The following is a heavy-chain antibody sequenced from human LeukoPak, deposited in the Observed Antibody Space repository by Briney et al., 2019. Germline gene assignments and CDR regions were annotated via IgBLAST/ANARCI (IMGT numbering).Heavy chain of an antibody. J-gene: IGHJ4*02. CDR1: GYSFTSYW. Sequence: GESLKISCKGSGYSFTSYWIGWVRPMPGKGLGWMGIIYPGDSDTRYSPSFQGQVTISADQSISTAYLQWSSLKASDTAMYYCARRFAAADPYFDYWGQGTLVTVSS. V-gene: IGHV5-51*01. CDR2: IYPGDSDT. D-gene: IGHD6-13*01. CDR3: ARRFAAADPYFDY.